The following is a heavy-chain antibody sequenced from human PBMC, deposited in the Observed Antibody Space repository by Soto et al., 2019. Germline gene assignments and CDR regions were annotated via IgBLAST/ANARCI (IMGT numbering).Heavy chain of an antibody. D-gene: IGHD4-4*01. CDR1: RYTFHPYG. Sequence: ASEKVSRQHSRYTFHPYGINLLHQAPPQRSEWMGWMNAKSGDTFFPQRLRGKFNMTWDTPLSTAYMEVGSLTSHDTAIYYCARGNPFNYAVFDVWGQGTMVTVSS. J-gene: IGHJ6*02. CDR3: ARGNPFNYAVFDV. CDR2: MNAKSGDT. V-gene: IGHV1-8*01.